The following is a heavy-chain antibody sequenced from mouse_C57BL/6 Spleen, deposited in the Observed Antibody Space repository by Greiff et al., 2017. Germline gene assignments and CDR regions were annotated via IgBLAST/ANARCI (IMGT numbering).Heavy chain of an antibody. CDR3: ADGSWFAY. CDR2: ISSGSSTI. V-gene: IGHV5-17*01. J-gene: IGHJ3*01. Sequence: EVMLVESGGGLVKPGGSLKLSCAASGFTFSDYGMHWVRQAPEKGLEWVAYISSGSSTIYYADTVTGRFTISRDNAKNTLFLQMTSLRSEDTAMYYCADGSWFAYWGQGTLVTVSA. CDR1: GFTFSDYG.